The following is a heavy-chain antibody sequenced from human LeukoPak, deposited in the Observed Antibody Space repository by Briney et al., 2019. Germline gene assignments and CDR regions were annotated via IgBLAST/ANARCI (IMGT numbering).Heavy chain of an antibody. CDR3: AARYSGSYYYFDY. CDR1: GYTLTELS. CDR2: FDPGDGET. V-gene: IGHV1-24*01. J-gene: IGHJ4*02. Sequence: GASVKVSCKVSGYTLTELSMHWVRQAPGKGLEWMGGFDPGDGETIYAQKFQGRVTMTEDTSTDTAYIELSSLRSEDTAVYYCAARYSGSYYYFDYWGQGTLVTVSS. D-gene: IGHD1-26*01.